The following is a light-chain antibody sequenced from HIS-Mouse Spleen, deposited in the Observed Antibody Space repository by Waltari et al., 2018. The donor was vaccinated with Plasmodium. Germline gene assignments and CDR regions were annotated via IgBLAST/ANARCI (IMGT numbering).Light chain of an antibody. CDR3: QRSYSTPQVT. V-gene: IGKV1-39*01. CDR1: QSISSY. CDR2: AAS. Sequence: DIQMTQSPSSLSASVRDRVTITSRANQSISSYLNWYQQKQGKAPKLLIYAASSLQSRVPLRFSGSGSGTDFALTSSSLQPEDFATYYCQRSYSTPQVTFGGGTKVEIK. J-gene: IGKJ4*01.